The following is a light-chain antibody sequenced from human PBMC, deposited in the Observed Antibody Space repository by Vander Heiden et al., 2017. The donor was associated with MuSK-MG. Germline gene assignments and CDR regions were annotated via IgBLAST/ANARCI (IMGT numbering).Light chain of an antibody. CDR3: QQSDSTPST. CDR1: QSISSY. CDR2: AAS. V-gene: IGKV1-39*01. Sequence: IQMTQSPSSLSASVGDRVTITCRASQSISSYLNWYQQKPGKAPKLLIYAASSLQSGVPSRFSGSGSGTDFTLTISRLQPEDFATYYCQQSDSTPSTFGQGTKVEIK. J-gene: IGKJ1*01.